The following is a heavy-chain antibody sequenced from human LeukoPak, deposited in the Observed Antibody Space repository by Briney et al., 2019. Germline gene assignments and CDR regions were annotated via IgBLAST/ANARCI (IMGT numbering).Heavy chain of an antibody. CDR2: INWNGGST. J-gene: IGHJ4*02. Sequence: GGSLRLSCAASGFNFDDHGLSWVRQAPGKGLEWVSGINWNGGSTGYADSVKGRFTISRDNAKNSLYLQMNSLRAEDTALYYCARGVGYYDISGYPLDYWGQGALVTVSS. CDR3: ARGVGYYDISGYPLDY. CDR1: GFNFDDHG. V-gene: IGHV3-20*04. D-gene: IGHD3-22*01.